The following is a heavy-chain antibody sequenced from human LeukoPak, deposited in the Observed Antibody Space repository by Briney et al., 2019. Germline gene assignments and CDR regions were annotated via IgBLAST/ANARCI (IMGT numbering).Heavy chain of an antibody. V-gene: IGHV4-39*01. D-gene: IGHD6-13*01. CDR2: IYNSGST. J-gene: IGHJ5*02. Sequence: SETLSLTCSVSGGSISSSTYYWGWIRQPPGKGLEWIGNIYNSGSTYYNPSLKSRVTISVDTSKNQFSLKLSSVTAADTAVYYCARQAYSGNLGGLDPWGQGTLVTVSA. CDR3: ARQAYSGNLGGLDP. CDR1: GGSISSSTYY.